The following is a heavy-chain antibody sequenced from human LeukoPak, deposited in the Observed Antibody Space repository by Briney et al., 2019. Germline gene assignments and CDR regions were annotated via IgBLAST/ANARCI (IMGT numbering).Heavy chain of an antibody. V-gene: IGHV3-64D*09. J-gene: IGHJ4*02. CDR3: VKGSESYCDSKSDY. Sequence: GGSLRLSCSASGFAFSSYAMHWVRQAPGKGLEFVSSISSNGGSTHYADSLKGRFTISRDNSKNTLYLQMSSLRAEDTAVYYCVKGSESYCDSKSDYWGQGTLVTVSS. CDR2: ISSNGGST. D-gene: IGHD3-22*01. CDR1: GFAFSSYA.